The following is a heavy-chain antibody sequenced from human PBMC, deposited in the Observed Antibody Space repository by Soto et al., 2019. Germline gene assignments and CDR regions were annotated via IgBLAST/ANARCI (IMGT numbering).Heavy chain of an antibody. CDR1: GLIFSNYK. D-gene: IGHD2-8*01. CDR3: ARDTNGLHY. V-gene: IGHV3-74*01. J-gene: IGHJ4*02. Sequence: LRLSCAASGLIFSNYKMHWVRQPPGKGLVWVSRINTDGSITDYADSVKGRFTVSRDNAKNTMYLQMNSLRAEDTAVYYCARDTNGLHYWGQGTLVTVSS. CDR2: INTDGSIT.